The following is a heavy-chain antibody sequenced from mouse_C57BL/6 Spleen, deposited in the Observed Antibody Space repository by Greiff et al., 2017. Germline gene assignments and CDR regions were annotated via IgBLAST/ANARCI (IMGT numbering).Heavy chain of an antibody. V-gene: IGHV1-59*01. Sequence: QVQLQQPGAELVRPGTSVKLSCKASGYTFTSYWMHWVKQRPGQGLEWIGVIDPSDSYTNYNQKVKGKATLTVDTSSSTAYMQLSSLSSEDSAVYYCAREDSFDVWGTGTTVTVSS. CDR1: GYTFTSYW. CDR2: IDPSDSYT. J-gene: IGHJ1*03. CDR3: AREDSFDV.